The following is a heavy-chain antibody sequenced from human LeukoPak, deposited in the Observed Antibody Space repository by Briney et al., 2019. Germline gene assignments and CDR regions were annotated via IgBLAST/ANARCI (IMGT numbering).Heavy chain of an antibody. J-gene: IGHJ4*02. CDR3: ARHRYGIAARPVY. D-gene: IGHD6-6*01. Sequence: TSETLSLTCTVSGGSISSYYWSWIRQPPGKGLEWIGYIYYSGSTNYNPSLKSRVTISVDTSKNQFSLKLSSVTAADTAVYYCARHRYGIAARPVYWGQGTLVTVSS. CDR1: GGSISSYY. CDR2: IYYSGST. V-gene: IGHV4-59*08.